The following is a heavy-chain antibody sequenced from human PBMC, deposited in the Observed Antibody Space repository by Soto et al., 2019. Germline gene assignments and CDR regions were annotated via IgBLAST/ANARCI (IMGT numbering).Heavy chain of an antibody. Sequence: PSETLSLTCTVSGGSISSYYWSWIRQPPGKGLEWIGYIFYSGSTNYNPSLQSRVTISVDTSKNQFSLKLSSVTAADTAVYYCTRDVSGDYFDSWGQGTMVTVSS. V-gene: IGHV4-59*01. J-gene: IGHJ3*02. CDR2: IFYSGST. D-gene: IGHD4-17*01. CDR1: GGSISSYY. CDR3: TRDVSGDYFDS.